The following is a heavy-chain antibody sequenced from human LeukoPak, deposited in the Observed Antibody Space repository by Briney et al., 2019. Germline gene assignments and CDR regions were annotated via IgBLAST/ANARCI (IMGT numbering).Heavy chain of an antibody. Sequence: PSETLSLTCTVSGGSISSYYWSWIRQPPGKGLEWIGYIYYSESTNYNPSLKSRVTISVDTSKNQFSLKLSSVTAADTAVYYCARHDWNYSGYAIFDYWGQGTLVTVSS. J-gene: IGHJ4*02. V-gene: IGHV4-59*08. CDR2: IYYSEST. D-gene: IGHD5-12*01. CDR3: ARHDWNYSGYAIFDY. CDR1: GGSISSYY.